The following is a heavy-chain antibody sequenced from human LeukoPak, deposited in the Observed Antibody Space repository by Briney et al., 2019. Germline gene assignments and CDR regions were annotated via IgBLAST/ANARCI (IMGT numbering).Heavy chain of an antibody. CDR3: ARAGLEVVPAAHDAFDI. CDR2: IYSGGST. J-gene: IGHJ3*02. V-gene: IGHV3-53*01. CDR1: GFTFSSYA. Sequence: PGRSLRLSCAASGFTFSSYAMHWVRQAPGKGLEWVSVIYSGGSTYYADSVKGRFTISRDNSKNTLYLQMNSLRAEDTAVYYCARAGLEVVPAAHDAFDIWGQGTMVTVSS. D-gene: IGHD2-2*01.